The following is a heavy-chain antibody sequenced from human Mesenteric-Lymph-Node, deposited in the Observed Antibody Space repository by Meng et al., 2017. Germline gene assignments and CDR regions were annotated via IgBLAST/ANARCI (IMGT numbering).Heavy chain of an antibody. CDR2: IHSSGST. J-gene: IGHJ4*02. D-gene: IGHD4-17*01. V-gene: IGHV4-31*03. Sequence: QVQLQEPGPGLVKPSQTLSLTCTVSGGSISSGVYYWSWIRQHPGKGLEWIGYIHSSGSTYYNPSLRSRLTISVDTSKNQFSLKLSSVTAADTAVYYCARGPTTYFDYWGQGTLVTVSS. CDR3: ARGPTTYFDY. CDR1: GGSISSGVYY.